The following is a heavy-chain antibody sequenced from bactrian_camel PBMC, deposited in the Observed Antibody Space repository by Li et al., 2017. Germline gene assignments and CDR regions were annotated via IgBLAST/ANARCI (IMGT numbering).Heavy chain of an antibody. V-gene: IGHV3S1*01. CDR1: GDEYDTAC. J-gene: IGHJ4*01. Sequence: HVQLVESGGGSVQGGGSLVLSCAVSGDEYDTACAGWFRQAPGKERERIATIATGAGRTYYTDSMKGRVNISEDRASDTVFLQMNNLKPEDTGTYYCAAKRSWPCDVWYLGGSGYDAWGKGTQVTVS. D-gene: IGHD2*01. CDR3: AAKRSWPCDVWYLGGSGYDA. CDR2: IATGAGRT.